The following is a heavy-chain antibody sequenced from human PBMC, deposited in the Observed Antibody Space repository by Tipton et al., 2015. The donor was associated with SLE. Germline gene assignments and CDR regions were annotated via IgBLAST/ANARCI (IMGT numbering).Heavy chain of an antibody. Sequence: RSLRLSCAASGFTFDDYAMHWVRQAPGKGLEWVSGISWNSDSIVYADSVKGRFTISRDNAKNSLYLQMNSLRAEDTALYYCAKALTYDSNYYYGMDVWGQGTTVTVSS. CDR3: AKALTYDSNYYYGMDV. CDR1: GFTFDDYA. CDR2: ISWNSDSI. D-gene: IGHD3-22*01. V-gene: IGHV3-9*01. J-gene: IGHJ6*02.